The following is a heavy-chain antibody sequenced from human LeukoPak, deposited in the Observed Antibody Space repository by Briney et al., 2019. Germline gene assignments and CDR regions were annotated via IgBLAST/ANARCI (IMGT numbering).Heavy chain of an antibody. CDR2: ISAYNGNT. Sequence: ASVKVSCKASGYTFTNYYMNWVRQAPGQGLEWMGWISAYNGNTNYAQKLQGRVTMTTDTTANTAYMERRTLRSDDTAVYYCARIVILGAVFDNWGQGALVTVSS. CDR3: ARIVILGAVFDN. D-gene: IGHD3-16*02. V-gene: IGHV1-18*04. CDR1: GYTFTNYY. J-gene: IGHJ4*01.